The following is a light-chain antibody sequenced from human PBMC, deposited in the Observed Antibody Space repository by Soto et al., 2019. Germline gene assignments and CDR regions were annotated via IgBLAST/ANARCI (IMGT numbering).Light chain of an antibody. CDR2: GAS. CDR1: QSVSSNY. CDR3: QQYGSSPET. J-gene: IGKJ1*01. V-gene: IGKV3-20*01. Sequence: EIVLTQSPGTLSLSPGERATLSCRASQSVSSNYLAWYQQKPGQAPRLLIYGASSRATGFPDRFSGSGSGTDFILTISRLEPEDFAVYYCQQYGSSPETFGQGTKVEIK.